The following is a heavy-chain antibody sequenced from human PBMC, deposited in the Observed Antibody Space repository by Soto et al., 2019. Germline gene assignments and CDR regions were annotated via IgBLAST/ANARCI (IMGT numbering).Heavy chain of an antibody. D-gene: IGHD3-3*01. CDR2: IYHSGST. CDR3: AARPYYDFWSGYRGYYGMDV. J-gene: IGHJ6*02. CDR1: GGSISSSNW. V-gene: IGHV4-4*02. Sequence: QVQLQESGPGLVKPSGTLSLTCAVSGGSISSSNWWSWVRQPPGKGLEWIGEIYHSGSTNYNPSLKSLVTISVDKSKNQFSLKLSSVTAADTAVYYCAARPYYDFWSGYRGYYGMDVWGQGTTVTVSS.